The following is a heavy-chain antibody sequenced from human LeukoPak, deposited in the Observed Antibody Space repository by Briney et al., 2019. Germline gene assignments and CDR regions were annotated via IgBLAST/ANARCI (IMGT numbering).Heavy chain of an antibody. J-gene: IGHJ3*02. D-gene: IGHD3-16*01. V-gene: IGHV4-30-4*01. CDR1: GGSISSGDYY. Sequence: PSETLSLTCTVSGGSISSGDYYWSWIPQPPGKGLEWIGYIYYSWSTYYNPSLRSRVTISVDTSKNQFSLKLSSVTAAGTAVYYCARATSMGAFDIWGQGTMVSVSS. CDR3: ARATSMGAFDI. CDR2: IYYSWST.